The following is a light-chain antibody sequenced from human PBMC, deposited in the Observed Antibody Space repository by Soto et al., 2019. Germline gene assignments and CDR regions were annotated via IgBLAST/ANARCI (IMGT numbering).Light chain of an antibody. Sequence: ALTQPASVAGAPGQAITISCTETSSDVGPYNSVAWYQQHPGKAPKLLIYDVTDRPAGVSNRFSGSKSGNTASLTISGLLAEDEADYYCSSYTSSNTRVFGTGTKVTVL. V-gene: IGLV2-14*01. J-gene: IGLJ1*01. CDR3: SSYTSSNTRV. CDR1: SSDVGPYNS. CDR2: DVT.